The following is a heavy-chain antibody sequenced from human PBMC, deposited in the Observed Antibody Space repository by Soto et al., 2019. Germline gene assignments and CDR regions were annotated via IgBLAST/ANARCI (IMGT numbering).Heavy chain of an antibody. D-gene: IGHD1-1*01. J-gene: IGHJ5*02. CDR3: VRDGTKTLRDWFDP. CDR2: IGHLETT. V-gene: IGHV4-30-2*06. CDR1: GVAMTYGGYS. Sequence: PSETLSLTCSVSGVAMTYGGYSWSWIRQSPEKGLEWLGYIGHLETTYYNPSLKSRVMMSVDTSKKQFSLRLRSVTAADTAVYYCVRDGTKTLRDWFDPWGQGISVTVSS.